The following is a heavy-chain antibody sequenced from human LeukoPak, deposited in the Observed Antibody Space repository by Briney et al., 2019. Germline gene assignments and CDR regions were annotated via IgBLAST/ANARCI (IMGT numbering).Heavy chain of an antibody. CDR2: MNPNSGDT. CDR1: GYTFTAYD. V-gene: IGHV1-8*01. J-gene: IGHJ5*02. D-gene: IGHD6-19*01. CDR3: AKGDHSSGWPSNWFDP. Sequence: ASVKVSCKASGYTFTAYDLNWVRQATGQGLEWMGWMNPNSGDTGYAQKFQGRVTMTRNTSISTAYMELSSLRSEDTAVYYCAKGDHSSGWPSNWFDPWGQGTLVTVSS.